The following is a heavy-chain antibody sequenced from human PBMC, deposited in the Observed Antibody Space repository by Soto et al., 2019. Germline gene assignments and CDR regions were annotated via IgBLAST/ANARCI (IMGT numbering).Heavy chain of an antibody. CDR2: ISGSGGST. D-gene: IGHD3-3*01. J-gene: IGHJ6*02. Sequence: PVGSLRLSCAASGFTFSSYAMSWVRQAPGKGLEWVSAISGSGGSTYYADSVKGRFTISRDNSKSTLYLQMNSLRAEDTAVYYCANSAKNYDFWSGYSGMYYYGMDVWGQGTTVTVSS. CDR1: GFTFSSYA. V-gene: IGHV3-23*01. CDR3: ANSAKNYDFWSGYSGMYYYGMDV.